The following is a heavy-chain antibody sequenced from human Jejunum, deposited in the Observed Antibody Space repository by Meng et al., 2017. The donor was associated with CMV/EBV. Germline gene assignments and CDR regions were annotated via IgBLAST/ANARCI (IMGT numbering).Heavy chain of an antibody. CDR1: GGTIIMGDCC. V-gene: IGHV4-30-4*01. CDR2: IDNRGST. CDR3: ARGYSSGWYYFHY. D-gene: IGHD6-19*01. J-gene: IGHJ4*02. Sequence: HLTMPGLGCVRPSQTLSLSCTASGGTIIMGDCCWSWIRQPPGKGLEWIGYIDNRGSTYYNPSLTSRVTVSMDTSKNQFSLKLTSVTAADTAVYYCARGYSSGWYYFHYWGQGTLVTVSS.